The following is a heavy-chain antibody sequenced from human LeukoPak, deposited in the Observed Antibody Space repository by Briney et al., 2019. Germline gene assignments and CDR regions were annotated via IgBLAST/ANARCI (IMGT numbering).Heavy chain of an antibody. CDR2: IYTSGST. CDR1: GGSISGSY. CDR3: ASHAHGKTHAFDI. Sequence: PSETLSLTCTVSGGSISGSYWSWIRQPPGKGLEWIGYIYTSGSTNSNPSLKSRVTMSGDTSNNQFSLRLSSMTATDTAVYYCASHAHGKTHAFDIWGQGTMVAVSS. J-gene: IGHJ3*02. D-gene: IGHD2-2*01. V-gene: IGHV4-4*09.